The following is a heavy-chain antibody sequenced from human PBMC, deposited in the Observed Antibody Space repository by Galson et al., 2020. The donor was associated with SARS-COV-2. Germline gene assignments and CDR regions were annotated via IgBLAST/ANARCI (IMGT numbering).Heavy chain of an antibody. V-gene: IGHV3-30*03. CDR2: MSYDGSIQ. J-gene: IGHJ4*02. CDR1: GFTFSTYV. Sequence: GGSLRLSCVASGFTFSTYVMHWVRQAPGNGLEWVAVMSYDGSIQYYSDSVKGRFTISRDNSKNTLYLQMNSLRLEDTGVYYCAINRALDYWGQGILVTVSS. CDR3: AINRALDY.